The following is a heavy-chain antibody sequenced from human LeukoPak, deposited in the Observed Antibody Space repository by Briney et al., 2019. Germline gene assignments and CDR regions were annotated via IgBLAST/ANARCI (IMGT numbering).Heavy chain of an antibody. CDR1: GFXFSTYW. CDR2: INQDGGER. V-gene: IGHV3-7*04. J-gene: IGHJ6*02. Sequence: GGSLRLSCAASGFXFSTYWITWVRQAPGKGLEWVANINQDGGERHHVDSVRGRFTISRDNAKNSLYLQMNSLRVEDTAVYYCVRDMDVWGQGTTVTVSS. CDR3: VRDMDV.